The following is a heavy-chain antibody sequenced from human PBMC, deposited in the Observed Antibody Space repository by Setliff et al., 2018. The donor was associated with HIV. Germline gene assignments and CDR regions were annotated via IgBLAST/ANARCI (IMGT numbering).Heavy chain of an antibody. Sequence: PSETLSLTCTVSGDSISSGSYYWSWIRQPAGKGLEWIGRIYTSGSSNYNPSLKSRVSISLDTSKKQVSLKLNSVTAADTAVYYCARGLSIFGVATPGFYSFMDVWGKGTTVTVSS. CDR3: ARGLSIFGVATPGFYSFMDV. J-gene: IGHJ6*03. V-gene: IGHV4-61*02. D-gene: IGHD3-3*01. CDR1: GDSISSGSYY. CDR2: IYTSGSS.